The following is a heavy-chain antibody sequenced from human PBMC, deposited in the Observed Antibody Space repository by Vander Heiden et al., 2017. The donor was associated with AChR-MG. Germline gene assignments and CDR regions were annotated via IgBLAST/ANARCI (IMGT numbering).Heavy chain of an antibody. CDR2: IIPIFGTA. V-gene: IGHV1-69*06. Sequence: QVQLVQSGAEVKKPGSSVKVSCKASGGTFSSYAIRWVRQAPGQGLEWMGGIIPIFGTANYAQKFQGRVTITADKSTSTAYMELSSLRSEDTAVYYCARALFYDSSGYYFIRAFDYWGQGTLVTVSS. CDR1: GGTFSSYA. J-gene: IGHJ4*02. D-gene: IGHD3-22*01. CDR3: ARALFYDSSGYYFIRAFDY.